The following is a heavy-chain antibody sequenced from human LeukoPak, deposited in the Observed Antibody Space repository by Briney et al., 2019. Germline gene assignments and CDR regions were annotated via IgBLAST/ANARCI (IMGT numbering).Heavy chain of an antibody. CDR3: GMDTSSVERFDY. Sequence: PSETLSLTCTVSGGSISSTSYYWGWLRQPPGKGLEWIGTIHYTGSTYYNPSLKSRLIISVDTSKNQFSLQLSSVTAADTAFYYRGMDTSSVERFDYWGRGTLVTVSS. D-gene: IGHD5-18*01. J-gene: IGHJ4*02. V-gene: IGHV4-39*01. CDR2: IHYTGST. CDR1: GGSISSTSYY.